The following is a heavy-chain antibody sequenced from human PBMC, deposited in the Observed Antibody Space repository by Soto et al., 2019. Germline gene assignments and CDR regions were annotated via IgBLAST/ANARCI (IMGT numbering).Heavy chain of an antibody. J-gene: IGHJ3*02. CDR1: GGSISSGGYY. Sequence: SETLSLTCTVSGGSISSGGYYWSWIRQHPGKGLEWIGYIYYSGSTYYNPSLKSRVTISVDTSKNQFSLKLSSVTAADTAAYYCARVLTTYYDYVWGQLNAFDIWGQGTMVTVSS. V-gene: IGHV4-31*03. CDR3: ARVLTTYYDYVWGQLNAFDI. D-gene: IGHD3-16*01. CDR2: IYYSGST.